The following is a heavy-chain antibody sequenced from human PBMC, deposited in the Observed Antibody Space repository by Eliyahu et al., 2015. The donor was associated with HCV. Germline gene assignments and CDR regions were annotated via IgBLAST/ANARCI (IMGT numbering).Heavy chain of an antibody. CDR2: ISAYNGNT. J-gene: IGHJ6*02. CDR1: GYTFTSYG. V-gene: IGHV1-18*01. D-gene: IGHD2-2*01. CDR3: ARDATLVPPFFYYGMDV. Sequence: QVQLVQSGAEVKKPGASVKVSCKASGYTFTSYGISWVRQAPGQGLXWMGWISAYNGNTNYAQKLQGRVTMTTDTSTSTAYMELRSLRSDDTAVYYCARDATLVPPFFYYGMDVWGQGTTVTVSS.